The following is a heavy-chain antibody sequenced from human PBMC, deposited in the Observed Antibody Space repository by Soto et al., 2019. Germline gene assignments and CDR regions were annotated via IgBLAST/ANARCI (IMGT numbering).Heavy chain of an antibody. CDR1: GGSISSYY. V-gene: IGHV4-59*01. J-gene: IGHJ5*02. Sequence: SETLSLTCTVSGGSISSYYWSWIRQPPGKGLEWIGYIYYSGSTNYNPSLKSRVTISVDTSKNQFSLKLSSVTAADTAVYYCARDRQKRYRSTRGWFDPWGQGTLVTVSS. CDR2: IYYSGST. CDR3: ARDRQKRYRSTRGWFDP. D-gene: IGHD6-13*01.